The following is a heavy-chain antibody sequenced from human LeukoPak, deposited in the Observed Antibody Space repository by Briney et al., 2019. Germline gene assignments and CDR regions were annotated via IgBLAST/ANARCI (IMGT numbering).Heavy chain of an antibody. CDR3: ARGEAGTGGY. D-gene: IGHD1-1*01. J-gene: IGHJ4*02. CDR2: IQKDGSER. V-gene: IGHV3-7*01. Sequence: GGSLRLSCTASGFTFSNYWMSWVRQAPGKGLEWVANIQKDGSERYFVDSVRGRFSISRDNVKNSVYLQMNSLTGEDTAVYYCARGEAGTGGYWGQGTLVTVSS. CDR1: GFTFSNYW.